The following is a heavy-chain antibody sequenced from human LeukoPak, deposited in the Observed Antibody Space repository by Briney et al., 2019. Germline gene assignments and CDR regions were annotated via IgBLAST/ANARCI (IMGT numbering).Heavy chain of an antibody. CDR3: ATWHCSSTSCYEFDY. D-gene: IGHD2-2*01. V-gene: IGHV1-24*01. CDR2: FDPVDGET. Sequence: ASEKVSCKLSGYTLTELSMLWVRQAPGKGVKWMGGFDPVDGETIYAQKFQGRVTMTEDTSTDTAYMELSSLRYEDTAVYYCATWHCSSTSCYEFDYWGQGTLVTVSS. J-gene: IGHJ4*02. CDR1: GYTLTELS.